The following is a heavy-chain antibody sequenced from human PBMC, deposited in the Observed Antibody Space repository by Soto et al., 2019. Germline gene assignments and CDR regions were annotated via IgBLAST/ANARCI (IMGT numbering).Heavy chain of an antibody. V-gene: IGHV3-7*01. CDR3: ARDPVCSGGSCYDY. J-gene: IGHJ4*02. Sequence: GGSLRLSCAGSTFSFNSYWMTWVRQAPGKGLEWVASVKEDGGEKYYVDSVKGRFTISRDNAKNSLFLQMNSLRAEDTAVYYCARDPVCSGGSCYDYWGQGTLVTVSS. D-gene: IGHD2-15*01. CDR1: TFSFNSYW. CDR2: VKEDGGEK.